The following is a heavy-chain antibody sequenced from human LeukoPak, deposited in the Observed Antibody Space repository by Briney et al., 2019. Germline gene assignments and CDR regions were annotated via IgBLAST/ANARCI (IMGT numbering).Heavy chain of an antibody. V-gene: IGHV1-69*13. CDR3: ARRKSYYDSSDSFDY. J-gene: IGHJ4*02. D-gene: IGHD3-22*01. CDR1: GGTFSSYA. CDR2: IIPIFGTA. Sequence: SVKVSCKASGGTFSSYAISWVRQAPGQGLEWMGGIIPIFGTANYAQKFQGRVTITADESTSTAYMELSSLRSEDTAVYYCARRKSYYDSSDSFDYWGQGTLVTVSS.